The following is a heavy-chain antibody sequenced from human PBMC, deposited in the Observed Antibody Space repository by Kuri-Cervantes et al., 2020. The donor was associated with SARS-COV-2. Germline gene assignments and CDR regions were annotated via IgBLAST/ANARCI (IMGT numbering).Heavy chain of an antibody. CDR2: ISSNGGST. CDR1: GFTFSSYA. V-gene: IGHV3-64*01. CDR3: ARASHRYCSSTSCYPAFDI. J-gene: IGHJ3*02. D-gene: IGHD2-2*01. Sequence: GGSLRLSCAASGFTFSSYAMHWVRQAPGKGLEYVSAISSNGGSTYYANSVKGRFTISRDNSKSTLYLQMGSLRAEDMAVYYCARASHRYCSSTSCYPAFDIWGQGTMVTVSS.